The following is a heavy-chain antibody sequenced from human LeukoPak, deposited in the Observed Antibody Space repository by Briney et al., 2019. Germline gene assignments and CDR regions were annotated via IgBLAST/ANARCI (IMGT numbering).Heavy chain of an antibody. Sequence: SETLSLTCAVYGGSFSGYYWSWIRQPPGKGLEWIGEINHSGSTNYNPSLKSRVTISVDTSKNQFSLKLSSVTAADTAVYYCARARQYYDFWSDYSQYYGMDVWGQGTTVTVSS. CDR1: GGSFSGYY. J-gene: IGHJ6*02. D-gene: IGHD3-3*01. CDR3: ARARQYYDFWSDYSQYYGMDV. CDR2: INHSGST. V-gene: IGHV4-34*01.